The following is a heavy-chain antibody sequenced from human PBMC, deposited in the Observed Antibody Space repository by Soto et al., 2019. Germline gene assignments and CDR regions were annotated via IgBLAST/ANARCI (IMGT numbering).Heavy chain of an antibody. J-gene: IGHJ6*02. CDR1: XXTFXXXX. CDR2: XXXXFXTT. D-gene: IGHD1-1*01. V-gene: IGHV1-69*01. Sequence: GSSVKVSCXXXXXTFXXXXXXXVRQAPGQGXXXXXXXXXXFXTTNYAQKFQGRVTITADESTSTAYMELSSLRSEDTAVYYCAAPRSPITTESRYYYYYYGMDVWGQGTTVTVSS. CDR3: AAPRSPITTESRYYYYYYGMDV.